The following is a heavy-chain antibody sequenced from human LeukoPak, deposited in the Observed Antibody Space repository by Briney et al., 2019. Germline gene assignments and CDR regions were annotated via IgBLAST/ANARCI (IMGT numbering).Heavy chain of an antibody. Sequence: PGGSLRLSCAASGFMFSTSWMTWVRQAPGKGLEWVSYISSSSTIYYADSVKGRFTISRDNAKNSLCLQMNSLRAEDTAVYYCARDLGDGYNFWYWGQGTLVTVSS. CDR1: GFMFSTSW. J-gene: IGHJ4*02. V-gene: IGHV3-48*04. CDR2: ISSSSTI. D-gene: IGHD5-24*01. CDR3: ARDLGDGYNFWY.